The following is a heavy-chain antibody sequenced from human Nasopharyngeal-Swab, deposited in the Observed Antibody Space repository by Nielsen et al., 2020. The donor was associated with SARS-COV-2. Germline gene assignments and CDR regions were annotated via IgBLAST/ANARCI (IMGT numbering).Heavy chain of an antibody. CDR2: ISSSGSIT. J-gene: IGHJ1*01. Sequence: GESLKIYCAASGFSFSEYYMSWIRQAPGKGLEWISDISSSGSITHYADSMKGRFTISRDNAKKSLYLQMNSLRAEDTAVYYCARGVEAIHHWGQGSLVTVSS. D-gene: IGHD2-21*01. CDR1: GFSFSEYY. V-gene: IGHV3-11*04. CDR3: ARGVEAIHH.